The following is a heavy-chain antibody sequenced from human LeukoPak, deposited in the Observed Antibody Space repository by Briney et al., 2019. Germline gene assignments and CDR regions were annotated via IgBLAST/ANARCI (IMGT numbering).Heavy chain of an antibody. CDR1: GITLSNYG. V-gene: IGHV3-23*01. CDR3: AKRGVVIRVFLVGFHKEAYYFDS. D-gene: IGHD3-10*01. Sequence: GGSLRLSCAVSGITLSNYGMSWVRQAPGKGLEWVAGLSGSGGGTNYADSVQGRFTISRDNPKNTLYLQMNSLRAKDKDVYFCAKRGVVIRVFLVGFHKEAYYFDSWGQGALVTVSS. CDR2: LSGSGGGT. J-gene: IGHJ4*02.